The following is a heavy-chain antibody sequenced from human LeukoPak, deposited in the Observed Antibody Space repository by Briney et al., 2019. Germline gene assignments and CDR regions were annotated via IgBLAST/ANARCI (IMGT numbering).Heavy chain of an antibody. D-gene: IGHD1-14*01. Sequence: GGSLRLSCAASGFTFSSYGMHWVRQAPGKGLEWVAFIRYDGSNKYYADSVKGRFTISRDNSKNTLYLQMNGLRAEDTAVYYCVKDNPLDYWGQGTLVIVSS. CDR3: VKDNPLDY. CDR1: GFTFSSYG. J-gene: IGHJ4*02. V-gene: IGHV3-30*02. CDR2: IRYDGSNK.